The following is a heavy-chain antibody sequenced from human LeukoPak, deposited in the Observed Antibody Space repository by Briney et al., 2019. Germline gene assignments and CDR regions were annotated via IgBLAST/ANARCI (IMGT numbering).Heavy chain of an antibody. Sequence: GGSLRLSCAASGFTFDDYAMHWVRQAPGKGLEWVSLISWDGGSTYYADSVKGRFTISRDNSKNSLYLQMNSLRTEDTALYYCAKDGGYYHYFDYWGQGTLVTVSS. D-gene: IGHD3-10*01. CDR1: GFTFDDYA. CDR3: AKDGGYYHYFDY. V-gene: IGHV3-43*01. J-gene: IGHJ4*02. CDR2: ISWDGGST.